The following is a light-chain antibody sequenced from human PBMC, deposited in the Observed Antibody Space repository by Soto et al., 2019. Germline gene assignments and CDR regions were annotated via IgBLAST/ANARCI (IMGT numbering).Light chain of an antibody. J-gene: IGKJ1*01. CDR2: GAS. CDR3: QQYGSSPQT. CDR1: QSVSSSY. V-gene: IGKV3-20*01. Sequence: EIVLTQSPGTLSLSPGESATLSCRASQSVSSSYLAWYQQKPGQAPRLLIHGASTRATGIPDRFSGSGSGTDFTLSISRLEPEDFAVYYCQQYGSSPQTFGQGTKVE.